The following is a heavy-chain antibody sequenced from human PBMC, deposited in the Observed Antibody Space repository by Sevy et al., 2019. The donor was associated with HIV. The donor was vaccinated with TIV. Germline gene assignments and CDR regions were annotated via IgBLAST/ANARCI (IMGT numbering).Heavy chain of an antibody. V-gene: IGHV1-69*13. CDR3: ARGNSGSYPSYYYYGMDV. D-gene: IGHD3-10*01. J-gene: IGHJ6*02. CDR2: IIPIFGTA. Sequence: ASVKVSCKASGGTFSSYAISWVRQAPGQGLEWMGGIIPIFGTANYAQKFQGRVTITADESTSRAYMELSSLRSEDTAVYYCARGNSGSYPSYYYYGMDVWGQGTTVTVSS. CDR1: GGTFSSYA.